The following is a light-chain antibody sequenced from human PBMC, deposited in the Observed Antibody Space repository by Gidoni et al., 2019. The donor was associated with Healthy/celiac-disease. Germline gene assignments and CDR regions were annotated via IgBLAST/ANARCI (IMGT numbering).Light chain of an antibody. CDR3: QQYNNWPPWT. V-gene: IGKV3-15*01. Sequence: CRASQSVSSNLAWYQQKPGQAPRLLIYGASTRATGIPARFSGSGSGTEFTLTISSLQSEDFAVYYCQQYNNWPPWTFXHXTKVEIK. CDR1: QSVSSN. CDR2: GAS. J-gene: IGKJ1*01.